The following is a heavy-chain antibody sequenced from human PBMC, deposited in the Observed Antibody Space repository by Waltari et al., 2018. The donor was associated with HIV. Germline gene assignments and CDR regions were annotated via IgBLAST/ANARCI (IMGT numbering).Heavy chain of an antibody. CDR3: ARDDGLRSGWYGAPFDY. D-gene: IGHD6-19*01. CDR1: GYTFTSYA. J-gene: IGHJ4*02. V-gene: IGHV1-3*01. Sequence: QVQLVQSGAEVKKPGASVKVSCKASGYTFTSYAMHWVRQAPGQRLEWMGWLNAGKGNTKYSQKCQGRVTITRDTSASTAYMELSSLRSEDTAVYYCARDDGLRSGWYGAPFDYWGQGTLVTVSS. CDR2: LNAGKGNT.